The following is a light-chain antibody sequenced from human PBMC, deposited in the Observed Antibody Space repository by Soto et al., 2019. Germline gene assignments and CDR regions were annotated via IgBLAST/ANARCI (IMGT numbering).Light chain of an antibody. CDR3: QQYGSAPPEYT. CDR2: GAS. CDR1: QSVSSSY. V-gene: IGKV3-20*01. Sequence: EIVLTQSPGTLSLSPGERATLSCRASQSVSSSYLAWYQQKPGQAPRLLIYGASSRATGIPDRFSGSGSGTDCTLTISRLEPEDFALYYCQQYGSAPPEYTFGQGTKLEIK. J-gene: IGKJ2*01.